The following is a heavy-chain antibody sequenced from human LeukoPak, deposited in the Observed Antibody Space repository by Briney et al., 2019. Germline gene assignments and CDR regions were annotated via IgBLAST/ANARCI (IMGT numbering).Heavy chain of an antibody. Sequence: ASVKVSCKASGYTFTGYYMHWVRQAPGQGLEWMGRINPNSGGTNYAQKFQGRVTMTRDTSISTAYMELSRLRSADPAVYSCAKTMVRGEKDYWGQGTLVTVSS. CDR1: GYTFTGYY. CDR2: INPNSGGT. J-gene: IGHJ4*02. V-gene: IGHV1-2*06. CDR3: AKTMVRGEKDY. D-gene: IGHD3-10*01.